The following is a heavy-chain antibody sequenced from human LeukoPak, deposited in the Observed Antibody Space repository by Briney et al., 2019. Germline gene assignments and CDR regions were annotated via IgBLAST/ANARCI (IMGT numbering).Heavy chain of an antibody. CDR1: GWTFCGYY. CDR3: ARALIAAAGNDAFDI. Sequence: SVTLSRNCAGYGWTFCGYYWSWLRQPPGNGLEGIGEINHSGTTNYNPSLKSRVTISVDTSKNQFSLKLSSVDDADTAVYYCARALIAAAGNDAFDIWGEGTMVTVSS. V-gene: IGHV4-34*01. J-gene: IGHJ3*02. CDR2: INHSGTT. D-gene: IGHD6-13*01.